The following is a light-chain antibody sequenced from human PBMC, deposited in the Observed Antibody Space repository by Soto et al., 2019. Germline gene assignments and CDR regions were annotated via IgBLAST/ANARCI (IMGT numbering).Light chain of an antibody. CDR1: SSNIGKSH. J-gene: IGLJ1*01. V-gene: IGLV1-51*01. Sequence: QSVLTQPHSVSAAPGQKVTISCSGSSSNIGKSHVSWYQHLPGTAPTTLIYDNDHRPSGIPDRFYGSKSGTAATLDLTGLQLEAEDESYCSTWDYDLSAAVFGPGTKVTVL. CDR3: STWDYDLSAAV. CDR2: DND.